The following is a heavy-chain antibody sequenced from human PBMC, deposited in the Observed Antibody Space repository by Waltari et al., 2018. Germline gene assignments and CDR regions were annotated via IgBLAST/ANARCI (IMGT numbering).Heavy chain of an antibody. D-gene: IGHD3-16*01. CDR3: ARVSPNAGGTYYFDY. V-gene: IGHV3-74*01. CDR1: GFTFRPYW. Sequence: EVQLVESGGGLVQPGGSLRLSCAASGFTFRPYWMHWVRQAPGRGLEWLSRISGSGSNTNYADSVKGRFTISRDSAQNILFLQMNSLRAEDTAVYYCARVSPNAGGTYYFDYWGQGTLVTVSS. CDR2: ISGSGSNT. J-gene: IGHJ4*02.